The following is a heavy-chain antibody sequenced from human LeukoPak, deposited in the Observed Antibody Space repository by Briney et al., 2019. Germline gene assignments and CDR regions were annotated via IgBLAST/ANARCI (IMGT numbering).Heavy chain of an antibody. CDR1: GFTFTTYG. CDR3: AKERKLLPFDC. D-gene: IGHD4-23*01. Sequence: GGSLRLSCAASGFTFTTYGMHWVRQAPGKGLEWVAFILNDESEKFYADSVKGRFTISRDNSRNTLYLQMNSLRAEDTAVYYCAKERKLLPFDCWGQGTLVTVSS. V-gene: IGHV3-30*02. CDR2: ILNDESEK. J-gene: IGHJ4*02.